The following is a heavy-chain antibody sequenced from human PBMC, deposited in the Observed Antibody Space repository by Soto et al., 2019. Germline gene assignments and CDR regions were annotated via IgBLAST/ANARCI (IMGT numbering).Heavy chain of an antibody. V-gene: IGHV3-23*01. D-gene: IGHD4-17*01. Sequence: EVQLLESGGGLVQPGGSLRLSCAASGFTFSSYAMSWVRQAPGKGLEWVSAISGSGGSTYYADSVKGRFTISRDNSKNTLYLQMNSLRAEDTAVYYCAKDLGAGVRVYDYGDYFDYWGQGTLVTVCS. CDR3: AKDLGAGVRVYDYGDYFDY. J-gene: IGHJ4*02. CDR2: ISGSGGST. CDR1: GFTFSSYA.